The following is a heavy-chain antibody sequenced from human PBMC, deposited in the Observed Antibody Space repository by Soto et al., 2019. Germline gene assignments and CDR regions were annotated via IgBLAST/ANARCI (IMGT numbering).Heavy chain of an antibody. CDR1: GFTFSEYA. CDR2: IGGAGNNI. Sequence: EVQLLESGGGLVQPGGSLRLSCAASGFTFSEYAMTWVRQAPGKGLEWVSVIGGAGNNIYYADSVEGRFTVSRDDSKNTLYLRMDSLRVEDTAVYYCAKAFVSRNGVYDPFDIWGPGTMDTVSS. D-gene: IGHD2-8*01. CDR3: AKAFVSRNGVYDPFDI. J-gene: IGHJ3*02. V-gene: IGHV3-23*01.